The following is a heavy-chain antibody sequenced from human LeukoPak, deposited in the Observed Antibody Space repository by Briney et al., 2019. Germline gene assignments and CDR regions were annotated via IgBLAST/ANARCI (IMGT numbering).Heavy chain of an antibody. CDR3: ARVGGEMAADY. CDR2: LSDSGGNT. D-gene: IGHD5-24*01. CDR1: GFTFGNYP. Sequence: GGSLRLLCAASGFTFGNYPMSWVRQAPGKGLEWVSALSDSGGNTFYANSVKGRFTISRDNSKNTLYLQMNSLRAEDTAVYYCARVGGEMAADYWGQGTLVTVSS. V-gene: IGHV3-23*01. J-gene: IGHJ4*02.